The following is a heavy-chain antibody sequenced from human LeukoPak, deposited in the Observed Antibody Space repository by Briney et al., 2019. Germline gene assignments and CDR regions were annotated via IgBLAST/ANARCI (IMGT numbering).Heavy chain of an antibody. Sequence: ASVKVSCKASGYTFTGYYMHWVRQAPGQGLEWMGWINPNSGGTHYAQKFQGRVTMTRDTSISTAYMELSRLRSDDTAVYYCARDRAYCSSTSCFMDYWGQGTLVTASS. J-gene: IGHJ4*02. CDR3: ARDRAYCSSTSCFMDY. V-gene: IGHV1-2*02. CDR1: GYTFTGYY. CDR2: INPNSGGT. D-gene: IGHD2-2*01.